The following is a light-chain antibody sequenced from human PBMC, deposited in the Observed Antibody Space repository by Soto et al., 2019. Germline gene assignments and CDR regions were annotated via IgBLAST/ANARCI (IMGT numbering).Light chain of an antibody. Sequence: QSVLTQPASVSGSPGPSITLSCTGTSSDVGGYNYVSWYQQHPGKAPKFMIYDVSNRPSGVSNRFSGSKSGNTASLTISGLQAEDEADYYCSSYTTSNTRQIVFGSGTKLTVL. CDR2: DVS. CDR1: SSDVGGYNY. V-gene: IGLV2-14*01. CDR3: SSYTTSNTRQIV. J-gene: IGLJ1*01.